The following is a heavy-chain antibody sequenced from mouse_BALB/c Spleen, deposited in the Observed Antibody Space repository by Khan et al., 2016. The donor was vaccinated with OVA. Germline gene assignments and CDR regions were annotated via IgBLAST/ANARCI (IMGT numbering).Heavy chain of an antibody. J-gene: IGHJ1*01. CDR1: GYTFTEYT. Sequence: EVQLQQSGPELVKPGASVRISCKTSGYTFTEYTMHWVKQSHGKSLEWLGGFNPNNGGTSYNQKFNGKATLTVDKSSSTAYVELRSLTSEDSAVYYCTRRDYYAYYWFFDVWGAGTTVTVSS. CDR2: FNPNNGGT. D-gene: IGHD1-2*01. V-gene: IGHV1-18*01. CDR3: TRRDYYAYYWFFDV.